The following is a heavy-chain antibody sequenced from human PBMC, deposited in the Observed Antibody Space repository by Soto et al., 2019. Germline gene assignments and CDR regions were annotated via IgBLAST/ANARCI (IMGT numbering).Heavy chain of an antibody. CDR1: GGSFSGYY. D-gene: IGHD5-12*01. CDR3: ARRRRGYETDNWFDP. CDR2: INHSGST. V-gene: IGHV4-34*01. Sequence: TSETLSLTCAVYGGSFSGYYWSWIRQPPGKGLEWIGEINHSGSTNYNPSLKSRVTISVDTSKNQFSLKLSSVTAADTAVYYCARRRRGYETDNWFDPWGQGTLVTVSS. J-gene: IGHJ5*02.